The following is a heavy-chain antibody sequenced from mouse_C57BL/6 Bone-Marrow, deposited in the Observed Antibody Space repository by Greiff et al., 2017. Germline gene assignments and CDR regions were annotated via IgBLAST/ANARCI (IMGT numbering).Heavy chain of an antibody. J-gene: IGHJ3*01. CDR1: GFSLTSYG. Sequence: VMLVESGPGLVAPSQSLSITCPVSGFSLTSYGVDWVRQSPGKGLEWLGVIWGVGSTNYNSALKSRLSISKDNSKSQVFLKMNSLQTDDTAMYYCASGSTGFAYWGQGTLVTVSA. CDR2: IWGVGST. V-gene: IGHV2-6*01. D-gene: IGHD5-1*01. CDR3: ASGSTGFAY.